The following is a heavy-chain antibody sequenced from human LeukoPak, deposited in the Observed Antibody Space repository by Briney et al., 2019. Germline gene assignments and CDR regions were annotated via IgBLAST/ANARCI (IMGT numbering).Heavy chain of an antibody. V-gene: IGHV3-7*01. Sequence: GGSLRLSCAVSGFTFTNYWMTWVRQAPGKGLEWVGNIEQDGSDKYSVDAVVGRFTITRDNAQNLLYLNMSSLRAEDTGVYYCAKSGGFFDTWGQGTLVTVSS. CDR2: IEQDGSDK. J-gene: IGHJ4*02. CDR3: AKSGGFFDT. CDR1: GFTFTNYW. D-gene: IGHD1-26*01.